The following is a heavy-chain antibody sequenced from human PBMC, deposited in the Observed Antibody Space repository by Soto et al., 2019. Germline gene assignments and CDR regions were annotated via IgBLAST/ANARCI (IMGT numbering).Heavy chain of an antibody. J-gene: IGHJ4*02. CDR1: GFTFSSYG. V-gene: IGHV3-30*18. CDR3: AKGYCSGGSCYREYYFDY. CDR2: ISYDGSNK. Sequence: GGSLRLSCAASGFTFSSYGMHWVRQAPGKGLEWVAVISYDGSNKYYADSVKGRFTISRDNSKNTLYLQMNSLRAEDTAVYYCAKGYCSGGSCYREYYFDYWGQGTLVTVSS. D-gene: IGHD2-15*01.